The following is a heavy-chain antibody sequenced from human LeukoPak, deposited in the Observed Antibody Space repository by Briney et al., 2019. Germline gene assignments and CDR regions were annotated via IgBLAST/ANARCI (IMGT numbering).Heavy chain of an antibody. CDR2: INHSGST. CDR1: GGSFSGYY. CDR3: ARGGTMVRGVMRAFDT. Sequence: PSETLSLTCAVYGGSFSGYYWSWIRQPPGKGLEWIGEINHSGSTNYNPSLKSRVTISVDTSKNQFSLKLSSVTAADTAVYYCARGGTMVRGVMRAFDTWGQGTMVTVSS. D-gene: IGHD3-10*01. V-gene: IGHV4-34*01. J-gene: IGHJ3*02.